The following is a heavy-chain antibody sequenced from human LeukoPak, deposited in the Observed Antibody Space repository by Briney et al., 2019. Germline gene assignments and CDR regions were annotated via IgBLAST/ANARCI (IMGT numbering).Heavy chain of an antibody. CDR2: IYTSGST. D-gene: IGHD3-22*01. CDR3: ARAWGYYDSSGYQVNYFDY. J-gene: IGHJ4*02. V-gene: IGHV4-4*07. Sequence: SETLSLTCTVSGGSISSYYWSWIRQPAGKGLEWIGRIYTSGSTNYNPSLKSRVTMSVDTSKNQFSLKLSSVTAADTAVYYCARAWGYYDSSGYQVNYFDYWGQGTLVTASS. CDR1: GGSISSYY.